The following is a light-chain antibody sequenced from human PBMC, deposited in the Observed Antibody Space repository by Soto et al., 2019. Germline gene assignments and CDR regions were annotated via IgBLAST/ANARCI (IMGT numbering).Light chain of an antibody. CDR3: SSYRSGNALVV. J-gene: IGLJ2*01. V-gene: IGLV2-14*01. Sequence: QSALTQPASVSGSPGQSITISCTGTSDDVGGYNYVSWYQQHPGKAPKLMILEVNNRPPGVFNRFAGSRSGNTASLAISGLQAGDEADYYCSSYRSGNALVVFGGGTELAVL. CDR1: SDDVGGYNY. CDR2: EVN.